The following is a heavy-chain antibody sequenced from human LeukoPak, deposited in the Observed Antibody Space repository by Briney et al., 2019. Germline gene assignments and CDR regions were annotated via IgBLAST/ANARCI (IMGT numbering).Heavy chain of an antibody. D-gene: IGHD3-3*01. V-gene: IGHV3-21*04. CDR2: ISSSSSYI. J-gene: IGHJ3*02. Sequence: GGSLRLSCAASGFTFSSYSMNWVRQAPGKGLEWVSSISSSSSYIYYADSVKGRFTISRGNAKNSLYLQMNSLRSEDTAVYYCARDRGITIFGVANNDAFDIWGQGTMVTVSS. CDR1: GFTFSSYS. CDR3: ARDRGITIFGVANNDAFDI.